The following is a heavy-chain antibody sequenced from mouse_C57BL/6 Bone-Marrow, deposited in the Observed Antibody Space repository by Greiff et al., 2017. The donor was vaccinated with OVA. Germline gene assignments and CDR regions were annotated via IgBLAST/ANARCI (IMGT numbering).Heavy chain of an antibody. V-gene: IGHV1-81*01. Sequence: VKLQQSGAELARPGASVKLSCKASGYTFTSYGISWVKQRTGQGLEWIGEIYPRSGNTYYNEKFKGKATLTADKSSSTAYMELRSLTSEDSAVYFCARGLITTVVADYWGQGTTLTVSS. CDR2: IYPRSGNT. CDR1: GYTFTSYG. D-gene: IGHD1-1*01. CDR3: ARGLITTVVADY. J-gene: IGHJ2*01.